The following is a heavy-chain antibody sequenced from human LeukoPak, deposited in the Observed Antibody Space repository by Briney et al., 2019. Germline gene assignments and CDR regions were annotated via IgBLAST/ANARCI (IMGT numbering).Heavy chain of an antibody. J-gene: IGHJ4*02. CDR1: GFTFSTYW. CDR3: ARAGPYYYDSGSSFDY. D-gene: IGHD3-10*01. CDR2: INSDGSNI. Sequence: PGGSLRLSCADSGFTFSTYWMHWVRQAPGKGLVWVSHINSDGSNINYADSVKGRFTISRDNAKNTLYLQMNSLRAEDTAVYYCARAGPYYYDSGSSFDYWGQGTLVTVSS. V-gene: IGHV3-74*01.